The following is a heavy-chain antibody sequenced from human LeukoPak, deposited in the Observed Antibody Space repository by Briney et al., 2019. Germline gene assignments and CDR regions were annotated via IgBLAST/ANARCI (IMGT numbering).Heavy chain of an antibody. CDR3: ARGYCSSTSCYHYYYYYMDV. V-gene: IGHV4-34*01. J-gene: IGHJ6*03. D-gene: IGHD2-2*01. Sequence: PSETLSLTCAVYGGSFSGYYWSWIRQPPEKGLEWIGEINHSGSTNYNPSLKSRVTISVDTSKNQFSLKLSSVTAADTAVYYCARGYCSSTSCYHYYYYYMDVWGKGTTVTVSS. CDR2: INHSGST. CDR1: GGSFSGYY.